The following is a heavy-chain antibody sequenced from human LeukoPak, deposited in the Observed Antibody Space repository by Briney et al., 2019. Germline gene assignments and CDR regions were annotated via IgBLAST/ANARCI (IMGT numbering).Heavy chain of an antibody. Sequence: GGSLRLSCGASGFVFDDYDMHWVRQAPGKGLEWVAFIRSDGYHTYYTDSVKGRFTISRDNAKNSLYLQMNSLRVEDTAVYYCARCTTGRTFGSLREIKRSREIDYWGQGTLVTVSS. V-gene: IGHV3-30*02. CDR1: GFVFDDYD. CDR3: ARCTTGRTFGSLREIKRSREIDY. D-gene: IGHD1-1*01. CDR2: IRSDGYHT. J-gene: IGHJ4*02.